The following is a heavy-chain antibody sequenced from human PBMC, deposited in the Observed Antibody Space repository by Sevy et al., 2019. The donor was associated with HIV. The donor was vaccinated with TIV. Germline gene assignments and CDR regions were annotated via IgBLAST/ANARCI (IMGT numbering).Heavy chain of an antibody. CDR3: ARQHSNTWDFDY. J-gene: IGHJ4*02. CDR2: IYAGDSDT. D-gene: IGHD6-13*01. CDR1: GYIFTSYW. Sequence: GESLKIYCKGSGYIFTSYWIGRVRQMPGKGLEWMGIIYAGDSDTRYSPSFEGQVTMSVDKSINTAYLQWSSLKASDTAIYYCARQHSNTWDFDYWGQGTLVTVSS. V-gene: IGHV5-51*01.